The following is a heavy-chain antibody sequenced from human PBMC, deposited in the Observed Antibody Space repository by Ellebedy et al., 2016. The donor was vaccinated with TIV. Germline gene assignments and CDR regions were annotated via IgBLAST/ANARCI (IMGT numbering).Heavy chain of an antibody. CDR3: ATKPGDPADGF. V-gene: IGHV4-59*08. J-gene: IGHJ4*02. Sequence: MPGGSLRLSCTVSGGSISTYYRSWIRQPPGKGLEWIGYIYYSGSTNYNPSLKSRVTISVDTSKNQFSLNLSAVTAADTAVYFCATKPGDPADGFWGQGTLVTVSS. CDR1: GGSISTYY. CDR2: IYYSGST. D-gene: IGHD2-21*02.